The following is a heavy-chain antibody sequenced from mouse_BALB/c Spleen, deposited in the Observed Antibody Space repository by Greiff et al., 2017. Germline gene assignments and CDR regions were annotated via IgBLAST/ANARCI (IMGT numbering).Heavy chain of an antibody. D-gene: IGHD2-1*01. Sequence: ESGPGLVKPSQSLSLTCTVTGYSITSDYAWNWIRQFPGNKLEWMGYISYSGSTSYNPSLKSRISITRDTSKNQFFLQLNSVTTEDTATYYCARVYGNYEAWFAYWGQGTLVTVSA. CDR2: ISYSGST. V-gene: IGHV3-2*02. J-gene: IGHJ3*01. CDR1: GYSITSDYA. CDR3: ARVYGNYEAWFAY.